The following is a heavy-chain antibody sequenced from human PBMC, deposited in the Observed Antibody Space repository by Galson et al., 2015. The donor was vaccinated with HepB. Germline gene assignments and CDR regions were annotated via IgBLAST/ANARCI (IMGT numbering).Heavy chain of an antibody. Sequence: SLRLSCAASGFTFSSYSMNWVRQAPGKGLEWVSSISSSSSYIYYADSVKGRFTISRDNAKNSLYLQMNSLRADDTAVYYCANVDTAMAHLDAFDIWGQGTMVTVSS. D-gene: IGHD5-18*01. CDR2: ISSSSSYI. CDR3: ANVDTAMAHLDAFDI. J-gene: IGHJ3*02. V-gene: IGHV3-21*01. CDR1: GFTFSSYS.